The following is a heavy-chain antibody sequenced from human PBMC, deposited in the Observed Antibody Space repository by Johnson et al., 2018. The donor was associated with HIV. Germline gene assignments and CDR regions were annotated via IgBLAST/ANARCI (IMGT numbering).Heavy chain of an antibody. CDR3: PRPLTGYSSGWHTGAGAFDI. Sequence: VQLVESGGGLVQPGGSLRLSCAASGFTVSSYAMSWVRQAPGKGLEWVAAISGSGGSTYYEDTVKGRFTIDRDNSKNTMYLQMNILRAEHTSLYYCPRPLTGYSSGWHTGAGAFDIWGQGTMVTVSS. CDR1: GFTVSSYA. CDR2: ISGSGGST. V-gene: IGHV3-23*04. D-gene: IGHD6-19*01. J-gene: IGHJ3*02.